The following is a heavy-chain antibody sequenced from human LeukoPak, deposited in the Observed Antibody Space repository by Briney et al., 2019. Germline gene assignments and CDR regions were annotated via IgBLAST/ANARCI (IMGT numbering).Heavy chain of an antibody. CDR3: AGAVAAIDFDC. CDR1: GFTFSSYW. J-gene: IGHJ4*02. CDR2: IKQDGSEK. Sequence: GGSLRLSCAASGFTFSSYWMSWVRQAPGKGLEWVANIKQDGSEKYYVDSVKGRFTISRDNAKNSLYLQMNSLRAEDTAVYYCAGAVAAIDFDCWGQGTLVTVSS. V-gene: IGHV3-7*01. D-gene: IGHD6-19*01.